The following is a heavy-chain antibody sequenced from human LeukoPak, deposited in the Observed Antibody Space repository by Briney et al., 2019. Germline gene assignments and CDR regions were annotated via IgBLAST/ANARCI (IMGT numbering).Heavy chain of an antibody. Sequence: GGSLRLSCAASGFTFSSYGMHWVRQAPGKGLEWVAFIRYDGSNKYYADSVKGRFTISRDNSKNTLYLQMNSLRAEDTAVYYCAKDGSPGYYYYMDVWGKGTTATISS. J-gene: IGHJ6*03. D-gene: IGHD2-2*03. V-gene: IGHV3-30*02. CDR3: AKDGSPGYYYYMDV. CDR2: IRYDGSNK. CDR1: GFTFSSYG.